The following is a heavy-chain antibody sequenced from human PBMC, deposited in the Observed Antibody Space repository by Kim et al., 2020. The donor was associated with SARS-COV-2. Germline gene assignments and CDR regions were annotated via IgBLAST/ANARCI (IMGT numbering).Heavy chain of an antibody. J-gene: IGHJ6*02. V-gene: IGHV3-30*18. CDR1: GFTFSTYG. CDR2: ISYDGSNE. Sequence: GGSLRLSCAASGFTFSTYGMYWVRQAPGKGLECVALISYDGSNEYYADSVKGRFTISRDNSKNTLYLQMNSLRAEDTALFYCAKALLRGVNYYYYGMDVWGQGTTVTVSS. D-gene: IGHD3-10*01. CDR3: AKALLRGVNYYYYGMDV.